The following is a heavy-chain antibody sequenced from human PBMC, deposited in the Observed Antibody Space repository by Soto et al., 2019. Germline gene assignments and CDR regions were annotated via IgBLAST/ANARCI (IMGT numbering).Heavy chain of an antibody. CDR1: GFTFSLYA. D-gene: IGHD1-7*01. CDR3: AKLGQSGNTGQTHPWFDP. J-gene: IGHJ5*02. V-gene: IGHV3-23*01. CDR2: IGGGGSTT. Sequence: PGGSLRLSCTASGFTFSLYAMSWVRQAPGKGLEWVSTIGGGGSTTYYADSVKGRFTISRDNSKNTLHLQMNSLRAEDRGAYYCAKLGQSGNTGQTHPWFDPWGQGTLVTVSS.